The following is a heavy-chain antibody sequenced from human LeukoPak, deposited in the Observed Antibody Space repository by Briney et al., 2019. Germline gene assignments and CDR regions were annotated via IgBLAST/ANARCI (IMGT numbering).Heavy chain of an antibody. Sequence: PSETLSLTCTVSGGSISSGSYYWSWIRQPPGKGLEWIGYIYYSGSTNYNPSLKSRVTISVDTSKNQFSLKLSSVTAADTAVYYCARERGGYITGTTLGYYYYMDVWGKGTTVTVSS. CDR2: IYYSGST. CDR3: ARERGGYITGTTLGYYYYMDV. CDR1: GGSISSGSYY. D-gene: IGHD1-7*01. J-gene: IGHJ6*03. V-gene: IGHV4-61*01.